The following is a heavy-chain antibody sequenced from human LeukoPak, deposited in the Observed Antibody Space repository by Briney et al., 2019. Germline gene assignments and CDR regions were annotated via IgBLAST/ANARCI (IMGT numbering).Heavy chain of an antibody. V-gene: IGHV3-23*01. D-gene: IGHD3-16*01. Sequence: GGSLRLSCAASGFTFSTYSMNWVRQAPGKGLEWVSAISGSGGSTHYADSVKGRFTISRDNSKNTLYLQMNGLSADDTAVYYCVRDYVYAFDIWGQGTMVTVSS. CDR3: VRDYVYAFDI. CDR2: ISGSGGST. J-gene: IGHJ3*02. CDR1: GFTFSTYS.